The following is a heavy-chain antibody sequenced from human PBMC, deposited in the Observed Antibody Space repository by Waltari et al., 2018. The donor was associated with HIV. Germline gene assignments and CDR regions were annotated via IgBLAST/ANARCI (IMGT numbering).Heavy chain of an antibody. D-gene: IGHD3-3*01. CDR3: ARQVRGHGFLANLYYFDF. J-gene: IGHJ4*02. CDR1: GGPISSSEYY. CDR2: MYYGGST. Sequence: QLQLQESGPGLVKPSETLSLTCTVSGGPISSSEYYWGWIRQPPGNGLEWIGNMYYGGSTSSNPSLKRRVTMSVDTSKNQFSLKLDSVTAADTAVYFCARQVRGHGFLANLYYFDFWGQGALVTVSS. V-gene: IGHV4-39*01.